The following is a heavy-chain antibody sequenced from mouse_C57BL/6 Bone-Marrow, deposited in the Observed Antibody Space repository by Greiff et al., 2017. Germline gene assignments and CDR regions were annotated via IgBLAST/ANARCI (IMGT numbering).Heavy chain of an antibody. CDR1: GFSLSTFGMG. CDR2: IWWDDDK. D-gene: IGHD1-1*01. J-gene: IGHJ2*01. CDR3: ARERFLYYYGSSPYYFDY. Sequence: QVTLKVSGPGILQPSQTLSLTCSFSGFSLSTFGMGVGWIRQPSGKGLEWLAHIWWDDDKYYNPALRSRLTISKDTSKNQVFLKIANVDTADTATYYCARERFLYYYGSSPYYFDYWGQGTTLTVSS. V-gene: IGHV8-8*01.